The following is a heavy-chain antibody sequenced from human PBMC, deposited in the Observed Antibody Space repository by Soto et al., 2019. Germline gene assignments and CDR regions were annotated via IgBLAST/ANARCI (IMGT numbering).Heavy chain of an antibody. CDR3: AIQDCTNDVCLEAAVTVGGALES. D-gene: IGHD2-8*01. J-gene: IGHJ4*02. CDR2: ISSDGTTT. Sequence: EVQLVQSGGGSAQPGESLRLSCSASGFTFRKFWMHWVRQGPGKGPVWVSYISSDGTTTDYADSVKGRFTISRDNAKEARYLQMDSLRAEDTAVFYCAIQDCTNDVCLEAAVTVGGALESWGQGTLVTVSS. CDR1: GFTFRKFW. V-gene: IGHV3-74*01.